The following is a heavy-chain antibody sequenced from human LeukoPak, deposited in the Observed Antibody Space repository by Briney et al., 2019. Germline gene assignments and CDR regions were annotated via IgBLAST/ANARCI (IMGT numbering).Heavy chain of an antibody. CDR2: IIPIFGTA. CDR1: GGTFSSYA. CDR3: ATTSNRARYFDF. J-gene: IGHJ4*02. D-gene: IGHD1/OR15-1a*01. V-gene: IGHV1-69*06. Sequence: ASVKVSCKASGGTFSSYAISWVRQAPGQGLEWMGGIIPIFGTANYAQKFQGRVTITADTSTDTAYMELSSLRSEDTAMYYCATTSNRARYFDFWGQGTLVTVSS.